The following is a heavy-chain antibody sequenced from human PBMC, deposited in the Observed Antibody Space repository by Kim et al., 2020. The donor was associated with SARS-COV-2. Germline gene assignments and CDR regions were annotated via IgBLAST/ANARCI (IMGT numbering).Heavy chain of an antibody. CDR1: GFTFSSHW. J-gene: IGHJ4*02. D-gene: IGHD4-17*01. CDR2: IKQDGSEK. CDR3: ARGLRWADY. V-gene: IGHV3-7*01. Sequence: GGSLRLSCAASGFTFSSHWMSWVRQAPGKGLEWVANIKQDGSEKYYVDSVKGRFTISRDNAKNSLFLQMNSLRADDTAMYYCARGLRWADYWGQGTLVTVSS.